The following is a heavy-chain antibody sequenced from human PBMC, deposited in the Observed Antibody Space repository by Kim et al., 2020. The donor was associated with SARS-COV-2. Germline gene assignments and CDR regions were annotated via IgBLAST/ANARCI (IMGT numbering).Heavy chain of an antibody. V-gene: IGHV1-46*01. J-gene: IGHJ4*02. CDR2: TTPSGDST. CDR3: ARDLSDNWTFDY. Sequence: ASVKVSCKASGYTFTSNHMHWVRQAPGQGLEWMGLTTPSGDSTRYSQRFQGRLTMTTDTSTSTVYMELSSLRSDDTAVYFCARDLSDNWTFDYWGQGTLVTVSS. D-gene: IGHD1-20*01. CDR1: GYTFTSNH.